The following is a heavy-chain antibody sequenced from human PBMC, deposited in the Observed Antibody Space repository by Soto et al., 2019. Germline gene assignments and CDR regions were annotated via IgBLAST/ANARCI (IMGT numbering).Heavy chain of an antibody. J-gene: IGHJ4*02. D-gene: IGHD6-19*01. CDR3: ASIAVAVYYFDY. Sequence: QMQLQQWGAGLLKPSETLSLTCAVYGGSFSGYYWSWIRQPPGKGLEWIGEINHSGSTNYNPSLKSRVTISVDTSKNQFSLKLSSVTAADTAVYYCASIAVAVYYFDYWGQGTLVTVSS. CDR1: GGSFSGYY. V-gene: IGHV4-34*01. CDR2: INHSGST.